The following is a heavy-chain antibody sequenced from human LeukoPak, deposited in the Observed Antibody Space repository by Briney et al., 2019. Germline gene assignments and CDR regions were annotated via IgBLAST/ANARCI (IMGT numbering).Heavy chain of an antibody. CDR3: AKDPPRRVVRLESFDY. J-gene: IGHJ4*02. Sequence: GGSLRLSCAASRFTFSSYAMSWVRQAPGKGLEWVSAISGSGGSTYYADSVKGRFTISRDNSRNTLYLQMNSLRAEDTAVYYCAKDPPRRVVRLESFDYWGQGTLVTVSS. V-gene: IGHV3-23*01. D-gene: IGHD3-16*01. CDR2: ISGSGGST. CDR1: RFTFSSYA.